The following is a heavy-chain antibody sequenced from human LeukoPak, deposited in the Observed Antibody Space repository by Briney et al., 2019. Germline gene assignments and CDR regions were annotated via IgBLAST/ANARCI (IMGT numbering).Heavy chain of an antibody. J-gene: IGHJ4*02. CDR1: GFTFSSSE. CDR2: ITRSGSDK. Sequence: PGGSLRLSCAASGFTFSSSEMNWVRPAPRKGLEWVSYITRSGSDKRYADSVKGRFTISRDNAKNSLYLQMNSLRAEDTAVYYCARDFGSTTVAPDYFDYWGQGTLVTVSS. D-gene: IGHD4-17*01. V-gene: IGHV3-48*03. CDR3: ARDFGSTTVAPDYFDY.